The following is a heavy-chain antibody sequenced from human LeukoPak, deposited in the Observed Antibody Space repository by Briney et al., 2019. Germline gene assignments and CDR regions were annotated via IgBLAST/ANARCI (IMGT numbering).Heavy chain of an antibody. CDR1: GGTFSSYA. Sequence: SVKVSCKASGGTFSSYAISWVRQAPGQGLEWMGGIIPIFGTANYAQKFQGRVTMTRDMSTSTLYMELSSLRFEDTAVYYCARGDLLPLGFAYYYTDVWGKGTTVTVSS. J-gene: IGHJ6*03. CDR3: ARGDLLPLGFAYYYTDV. D-gene: IGHD3-10*01. CDR2: IIPIFGTA. V-gene: IGHV1-69*05.